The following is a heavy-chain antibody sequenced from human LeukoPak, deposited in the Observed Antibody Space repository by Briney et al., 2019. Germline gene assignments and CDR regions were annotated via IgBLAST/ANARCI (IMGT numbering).Heavy chain of an antibody. Sequence: PGGSLRLSCAASGFTFSSCGMHWVRQAPGKGLEWVAFIWYDGSNKYYVDSVKGRFTISRDNSKNTLYLQMNSLRAEDTAVYYCAAESLSKNDLLINYWGQGILVTVSS. CDR1: GFTFSSCG. V-gene: IGHV3-30*02. CDR2: IWYDGSNK. CDR3: AAESLSKNDLLINY. D-gene: IGHD1-1*01. J-gene: IGHJ4*02.